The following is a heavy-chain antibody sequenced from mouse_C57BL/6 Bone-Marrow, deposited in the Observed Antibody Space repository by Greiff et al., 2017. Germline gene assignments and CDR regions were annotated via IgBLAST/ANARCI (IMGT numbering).Heavy chain of an antibody. D-gene: IGHD2-3*01. J-gene: IGHJ4*01. Sequence: QVQLKESGTELVKPGASVKLSCKASGYTLTSYWMYWVKQRPGQGLEWIGNINPSNGGTNYNEKFKSKATLTVDKSSSTAYMQLSSLTSEDSAVYYCARDGYYAMDYWGQGTSVTVSS. CDR1: GYTLTSYW. CDR2: INPSNGGT. CDR3: ARDGYYAMDY. V-gene: IGHV1-53*01.